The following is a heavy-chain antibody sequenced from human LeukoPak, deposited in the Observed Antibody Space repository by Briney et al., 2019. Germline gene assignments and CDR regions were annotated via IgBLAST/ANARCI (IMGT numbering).Heavy chain of an antibody. D-gene: IGHD2-15*01. J-gene: IGHJ4*02. CDR3: ARHVAGLFDY. CDR2: IYYSGST. V-gene: IGHV4-39*01. Sequence: SETLSLTCTVSGGSISSSSYYWGWIRQPPGKGLEWIGSIYYSGSTHYNPSLKSRVTISVDTSKNQFSLKLSSVTAADTAVYYCARHVAGLFDYWGQGTLVTVSS. CDR1: GGSISSSSYY.